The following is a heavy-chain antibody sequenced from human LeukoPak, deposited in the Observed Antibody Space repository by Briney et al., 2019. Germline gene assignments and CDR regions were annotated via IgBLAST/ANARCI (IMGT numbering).Heavy chain of an antibody. D-gene: IGHD6-6*01. CDR1: VCTFRCYA. CDR2: IIPIFGTA. Sequence: SSVTVSRTSSVCTFRCYAINWVRQAPAQGLEWMGVIIPIFGTANYAHKFQDRVTITPDESTSTPYMELISLISDETAVVYFERGGGIAARPDWFDPGGQGTLVTVS. CDR3: ERGGGIAARPDWFDP. V-gene: IGHV1-69*01. J-gene: IGHJ5*02.